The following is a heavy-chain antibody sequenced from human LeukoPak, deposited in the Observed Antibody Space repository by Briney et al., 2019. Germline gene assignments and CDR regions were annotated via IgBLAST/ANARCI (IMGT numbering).Heavy chain of an antibody. CDR3: ARCRPVAGTLDY. V-gene: IGHV4-59*01. Sequence: NPSETLSLTCTVSGDSISSYYWSWIRQPPWKGLEWIGFIYYSGSTNYNPSLNSRVTISVDMSKNQFSLELNSVTAADTAVYYCARCRPVAGTLDYWGQGTLVTVSS. CDR2: IYYSGST. D-gene: IGHD6-19*01. CDR1: GDSISSYY. J-gene: IGHJ4*02.